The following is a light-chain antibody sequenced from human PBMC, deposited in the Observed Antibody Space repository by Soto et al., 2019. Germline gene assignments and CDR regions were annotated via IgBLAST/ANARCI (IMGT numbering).Light chain of an antibody. CDR3: QSYDTSLSGSV. CDR1: SSNIGAGYD. Sequence: QSVLTQPPSVSGAPGQRVTISCTGSSSNIGAGYDVHWYQKLPGTAPKLLIYGNSNRTSGVPDRFSGSKSGTSASLAITGLQAEDEADFYCQSYDTSLSGSVFGGGTKVTVL. V-gene: IGLV1-40*01. CDR2: GNS. J-gene: IGLJ2*01.